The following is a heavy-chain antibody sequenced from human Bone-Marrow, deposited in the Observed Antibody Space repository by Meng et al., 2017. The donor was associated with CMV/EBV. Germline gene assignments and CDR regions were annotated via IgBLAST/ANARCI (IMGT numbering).Heavy chain of an antibody. CDR2: IYYSGST. CDR1: GASISSSSYY. D-gene: IGHD3-10*01. V-gene: IGHV4-61*01. Sequence: SETLSLTCTVSGASISSSSYYWSWIRQPPGKGLEWIGYIYYSGSTNYNPSLKSRVTISVDTSKNQFSLKLSSVTAADTAVYYCARVPGSGSYPRRYYYYYGMDVWGQGTTVPVSS. J-gene: IGHJ6*02. CDR3: ARVPGSGSYPRRYYYYYGMDV.